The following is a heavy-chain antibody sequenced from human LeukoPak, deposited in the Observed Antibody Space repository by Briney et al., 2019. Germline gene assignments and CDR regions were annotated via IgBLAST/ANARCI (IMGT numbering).Heavy chain of an antibody. J-gene: IGHJ4*02. CDR2: FYYSGNS. D-gene: IGHD3-22*01. CDR3: ARSKAAFYDSVGYRYYFDY. V-gene: IGHV4-30-4*01. CDR1: GGSISSGSYC. Sequence: PSETLSLTCTVSGGSISSGSYCWSWIRQPPGKGLEWIGYFYYSGNSYFNPSLKSRVTMSVGTSKNQFSLRLTSVTAADTAMYYCARSKAAFYDSVGYRYYFDYWGQGTLVTVSS.